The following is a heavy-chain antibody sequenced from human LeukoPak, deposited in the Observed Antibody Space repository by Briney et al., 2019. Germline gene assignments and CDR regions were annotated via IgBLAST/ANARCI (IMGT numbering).Heavy chain of an antibody. J-gene: IGHJ4*02. V-gene: IGHV3-30*18. CDR3: ANGYSSGWYVFGY. CDR2: ASKDGVTK. D-gene: IGHD6-19*01. Sequence: EGSLRLSCAASGFSLTHDAIHWVRQAPGKGLEWVAVASKDGVTKFYRDSVNGRFTISTDSSKNTVYLQMTGLGSEDTAIYYCANGYSSGWYVFGYWGQGTLVIVSS. CDR1: GFSLTHDA.